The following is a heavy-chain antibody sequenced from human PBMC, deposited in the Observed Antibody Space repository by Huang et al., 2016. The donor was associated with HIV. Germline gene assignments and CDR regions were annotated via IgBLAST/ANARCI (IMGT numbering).Heavy chain of an antibody. Sequence: QVQLVQSGAEMKKPGSSVKVSCTAPGGTFSSYGISWVRQAPGQGLEWMGGIVPIFRRTDYAQKFQGRLTITGDESTSTGYMELSSLRSQDSAIYFCARGVFDGVWSGDLLPHFYYMDVWGKGTTVTVSS. D-gene: IGHD3-10*01. J-gene: IGHJ6*03. CDR2: IVPIFRRT. CDR3: ARGVFDGVWSGDLLPHFYYMDV. CDR1: GGTFSSYG. V-gene: IGHV1-69*13.